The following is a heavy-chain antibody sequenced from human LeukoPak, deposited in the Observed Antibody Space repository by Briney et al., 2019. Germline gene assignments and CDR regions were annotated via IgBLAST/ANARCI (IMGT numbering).Heavy chain of an antibody. J-gene: IGHJ5*02. D-gene: IGHD6-19*01. CDR2: IIPIFGTA. CDR3: ARVWASMDLSGWSYNWFDH. CDR1: GGTFSSYA. V-gene: IGHV1-69*05. Sequence: SVKVSCKASGGTFSSYAISWVRQAPGQGLEWMGRIIPIFGTANYAQKFQGRVTITTDESTSPAYMELSSLRSEETAVYYCARVWASMDLSGWSYNWFDHWGQGTLVTVSS.